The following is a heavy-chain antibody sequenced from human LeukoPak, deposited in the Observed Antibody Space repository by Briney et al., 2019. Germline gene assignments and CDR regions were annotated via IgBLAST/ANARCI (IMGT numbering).Heavy chain of an antibody. D-gene: IGHD5-24*01. CDR3: AKERVEMTTNRFHYFDY. V-gene: IGHV1-46*01. Sequence: ASVKVSCKASGYTFTSYYMHWVRQAPGQGLEWMGIINPSGGSTSYAQKFQGRVTMTRDTSTSTVYMELSSLRSEDTAVYYCAKERVEMTTNRFHYFDYWGQGTLVTVSS. CDR2: INPSGGST. J-gene: IGHJ4*02. CDR1: GYTFTSYY.